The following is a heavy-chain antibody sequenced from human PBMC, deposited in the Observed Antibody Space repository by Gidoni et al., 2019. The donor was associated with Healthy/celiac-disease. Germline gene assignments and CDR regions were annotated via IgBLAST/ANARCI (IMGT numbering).Heavy chain of an antibody. CDR3: ARPRRVVPAAIPRPSFMDV. D-gene: IGHD2-2*02. CDR1: GGSFSGYY. CDR2: INHSGST. Sequence: QVQLQQWGAGLLKPSETLSLTCAVYGGSFSGYYWSWIRQPPGKGLEWIGEINHSGSTNYNPSLKSRVTISVDTSKNQFSLKLSSVTAADTAVYYCARPRRVVPAAIPRPSFMDVWGQGTTVTVSS. V-gene: IGHV4-34*01. J-gene: IGHJ6*02.